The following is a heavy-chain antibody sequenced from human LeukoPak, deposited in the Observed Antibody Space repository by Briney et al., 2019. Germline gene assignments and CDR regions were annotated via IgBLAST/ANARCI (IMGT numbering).Heavy chain of an antibody. Sequence: GGSLRLSCSASGFTFSSYAMAWVRQAPGKGLEWVSAISPGGDSTYYADSVKGRFTISRDNSKNTLYLQVNSQRAEDTALYYCARTVTTGLYSFDYWGQGTLVTVSS. V-gene: IGHV3-23*01. J-gene: IGHJ4*02. CDR1: GFTFSSYA. CDR3: ARTVTTGLYSFDY. CDR2: ISPGGDST. D-gene: IGHD4-17*01.